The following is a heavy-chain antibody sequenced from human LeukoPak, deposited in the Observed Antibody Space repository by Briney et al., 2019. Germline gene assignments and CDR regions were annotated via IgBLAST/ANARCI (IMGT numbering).Heavy chain of an antibody. CDR1: GGSIISSRDY. V-gene: IGHV4-39*07. D-gene: IGHD6-13*01. J-gene: IGHJ3*02. CDR2: VYHTGSP. CDR3: ARGVWGGGSSRDDAFDI. Sequence: SETLSLTCTVSGGSIISSRDYWGWIRQPPGKGLEWIASVYHTGSPYYNPPLKSRVTISVDKSKNQFSLKLSSVTAADTAVYYCARGVWGGGSSRDDAFDIWGQGTMVTVSS.